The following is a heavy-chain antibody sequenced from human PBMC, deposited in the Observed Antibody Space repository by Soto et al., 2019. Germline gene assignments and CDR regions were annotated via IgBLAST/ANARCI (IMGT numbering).Heavy chain of an antibody. D-gene: IGHD4-17*01. CDR2: IYYSGST. CDR1: GGSIRSGGYY. CDR3: AGLDYGDDYFDY. J-gene: IGHJ4*02. V-gene: IGHV4-31*03. Sequence: PSETLSLTCTVSGGSIRSGGYYWSWIRQHPGKGLEWIGYIYYSGSTYYNPSLKSRVTISVDTSKNQFSLKLSSMTAADTAVYYCAGLDYGDDYFDYWGQGTLVTVSS.